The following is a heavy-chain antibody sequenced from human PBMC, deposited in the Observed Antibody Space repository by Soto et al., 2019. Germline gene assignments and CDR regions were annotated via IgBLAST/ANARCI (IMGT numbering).Heavy chain of an antibody. V-gene: IGHV4-30-4*08. Sequence: SETLSLTCTVSGGSISSGDYYWSWIRQHPGNGLEWIGYIYYSGSTYYNPSLKSRVTISVDTSKNQFSLKLNSVTAADTAVYYCASRHSSPYFDYWGQGTLVTVSS. J-gene: IGHJ4*02. CDR2: IYYSGST. CDR3: ASRHSSPYFDY. CDR1: GGSISSGDYY. D-gene: IGHD6-13*01.